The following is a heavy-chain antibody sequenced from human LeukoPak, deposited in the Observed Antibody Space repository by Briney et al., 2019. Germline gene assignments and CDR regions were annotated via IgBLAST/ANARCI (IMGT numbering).Heavy chain of an antibody. D-gene: IGHD6-6*01. V-gene: IGHV4-59*12. CDR2: IYYSGST. Sequence: PSETLSLTCTVSGGSISSYYWSWIRQPPGKGLEWIGYIYYSGSTNYNPSLKSRVTISVDKSKNQFSLKLSSVTAADTAVYYCARYSSSSLYYYYYMDVWGKGTTVTVSS. CDR1: GGSISSYY. CDR3: ARYSSSSLYYYYYMDV. J-gene: IGHJ6*03.